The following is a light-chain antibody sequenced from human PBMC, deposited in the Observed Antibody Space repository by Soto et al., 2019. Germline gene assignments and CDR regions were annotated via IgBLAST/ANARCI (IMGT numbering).Light chain of an antibody. CDR1: SSNIGSNT. J-gene: IGLJ2*01. CDR2: SNI. CDR3: AAWDDSLNGVV. Sequence: QSVLTQPPSASGTPGQRVTISCSGSSSNIGSNTVNWYQQLPGTAPKLLIYSNIQRPSGVPDRFSCSKSGTSASLAISGRQSEDEADYYCAAWDDSLNGVVFGGGTKLTVL. V-gene: IGLV1-44*01.